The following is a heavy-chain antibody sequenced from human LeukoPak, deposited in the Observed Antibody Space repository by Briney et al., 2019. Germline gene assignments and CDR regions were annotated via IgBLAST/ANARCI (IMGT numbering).Heavy chain of an antibody. D-gene: IGHD3-10*01. CDR2: IYYSGST. Sequence: SETLSLTCIVSGGYISSYYWSWIRQPPGKGLEWIGYIYYSGSTNYNPSLKSRVTISVDTSKNQFSLKLSSVTAADTAVYYCARVSNYYGSGSTFNWFDPWGQGTLVTVSS. J-gene: IGHJ5*02. CDR1: GGYISSYY. CDR3: ARVSNYYGSGSTFNWFDP. V-gene: IGHV4-59*01.